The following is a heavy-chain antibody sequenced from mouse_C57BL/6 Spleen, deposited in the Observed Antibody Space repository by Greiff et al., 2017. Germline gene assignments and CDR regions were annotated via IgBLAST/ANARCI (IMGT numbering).Heavy chain of an antibody. V-gene: IGHV1-54*01. J-gene: IGHJ2*01. CDR3: ARHYYFDD. CDR1: GYAFTNYL. CDR2: INPGSGGT. Sequence: QVQLKQSGAELVRPGTSVKVSCKASGYAFTNYLIEWVKQRPGQGLEWIGVINPGSGGTNYNEKFKGKATLAADKSSSTAYMQLSSLTSEDSAVYFCARHYYFDDWGQGTTLTVSS.